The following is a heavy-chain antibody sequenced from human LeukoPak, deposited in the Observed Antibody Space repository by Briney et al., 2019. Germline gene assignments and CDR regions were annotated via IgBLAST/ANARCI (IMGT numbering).Heavy chain of an antibody. V-gene: IGHV3-30*18. Sequence: PGGSLRPSCAASGFTFSVYGMHWVRQAPGKGLEWVAVISHDGNNKYYEDSVKGRFSISRDNSKNTLYLQMNSLRAEDTAIYYCAKAEGVSGSLYHGDYWGQGTLVTVSS. CDR2: ISHDGNNK. J-gene: IGHJ4*02. D-gene: IGHD3-10*01. CDR3: AKAEGVSGSLYHGDY. CDR1: GFTFSVYG.